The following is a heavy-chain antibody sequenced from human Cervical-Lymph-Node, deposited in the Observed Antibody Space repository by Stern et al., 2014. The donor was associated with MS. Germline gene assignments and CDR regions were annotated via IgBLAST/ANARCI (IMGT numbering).Heavy chain of an antibody. CDR1: GYTFTTPNYG. CDR3: ARERLRDFNDYHFDS. D-gene: IGHD4-11*01. CDR2: ISSYNGST. Sequence: QDQLVQSGPEVRQPGASVRVSCKASGYTFTTPNYGIAWVREAPGRGLEWMGWISSYNGSTVYAQKLQDRVTMTTDTSTSTAYMELRSLRSDDTAFYYCARERLRDFNDYHFDSWGQGTLVTVSS. V-gene: IGHV1-18*01. J-gene: IGHJ4*02.